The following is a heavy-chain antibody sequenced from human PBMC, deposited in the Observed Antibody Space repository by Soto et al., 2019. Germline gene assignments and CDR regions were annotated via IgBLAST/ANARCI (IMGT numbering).Heavy chain of an antibody. J-gene: IGHJ4*02. CDR3: SKDRRGGRAVLDS. Sequence: GGSLRLSCAASGFSFSNYGMHWVRQAPGKGLERVAVLSYDGSSKYHAAFVKGRFTISRDNSKNTLHLQMNSLRAEDTAVYYCSKDRRGGRAVLDSWGQGTPVTVSS. D-gene: IGHD2-8*01. V-gene: IGHV3-30*18. CDR2: LSYDGSSK. CDR1: GFSFSNYG.